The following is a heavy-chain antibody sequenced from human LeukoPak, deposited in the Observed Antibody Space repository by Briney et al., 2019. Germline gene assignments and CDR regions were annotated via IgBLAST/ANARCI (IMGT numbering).Heavy chain of an antibody. CDR3: ESEGRGTYFQLSY. Sequence: GASVKVSCKASGYTFTGYYMHWVRQAPGQGLEWMGWINPNSGVTNYAQKFQGRVTMTRDTSISTAYMELSSLISDDTAVYYCESEGRGTYFQLSYWGQGTLVTVSS. J-gene: IGHJ4*02. CDR2: INPNSGVT. V-gene: IGHV1-2*02. CDR1: GYTFTGYY. D-gene: IGHD1-26*01.